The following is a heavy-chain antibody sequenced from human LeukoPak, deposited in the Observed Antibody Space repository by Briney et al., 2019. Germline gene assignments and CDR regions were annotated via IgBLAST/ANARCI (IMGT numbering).Heavy chain of an antibody. J-gene: IGHJ5*02. D-gene: IGHD3-22*01. CDR2: INGDGGST. CDR3: VKPNRGRYYYDTSGYYH. CDR1: GFTFEDYA. V-gene: IGHV3-43*02. Sequence: GGSLRLSCAASGFTFEDYAMHWVRQAPGKGLEWVSLINGDGGSTYYADSVKGRFSISRDNSENSLYLQMNSLRSEDTAFYYCVKPNRGRYYYDTSGYYHWGQGTLVTVSS.